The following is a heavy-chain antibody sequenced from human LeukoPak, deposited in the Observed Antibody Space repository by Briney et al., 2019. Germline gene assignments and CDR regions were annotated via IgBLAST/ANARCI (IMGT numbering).Heavy chain of an antibody. J-gene: IGHJ6*03. D-gene: IGHD3-10*01. CDR1: GGSINNYY. CDR3: ARVMEDRMVRGIIYYYYYYMDV. V-gene: IGHV4-59*01. Sequence: SETLSLTCTVSGGSINNYYWSWIRQPPGKGLEWIGYIYYSGSTNYNPSLKSRVTISVDTSKNQFSLKLRSVTAADTAVYYCARVMEDRMVRGIIYYYYYYMDVWGKGTTVTVSS. CDR2: IYYSGST.